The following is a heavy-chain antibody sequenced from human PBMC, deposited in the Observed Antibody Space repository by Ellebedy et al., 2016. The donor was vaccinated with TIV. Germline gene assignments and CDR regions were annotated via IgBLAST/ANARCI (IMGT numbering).Heavy chain of an antibody. CDR3: ARESYPRYGSSWTSFYYYGMDV. V-gene: IGHV1-18*01. D-gene: IGHD6-13*01. CDR1: GYPFDNYG. J-gene: IGHJ6*02. CDR2: ISAYDGDT. Sequence: ASVKVSXXASGYPFDNYGITWVRQAPGQGLEWMGWISAYDGDTNYAQNLQGRVTMTTDTPTSTAYMDLRSLGSGDTAVYYCARESYPRYGSSWTSFYYYGMDVWGQGTTVTVSS.